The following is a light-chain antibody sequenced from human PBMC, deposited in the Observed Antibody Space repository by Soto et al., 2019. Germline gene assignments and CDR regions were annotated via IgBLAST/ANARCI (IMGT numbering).Light chain of an antibody. J-gene: IGLJ1*01. CDR3: SSYRSSSTLYV. Sequence: QSVLTQPASVSGSPGQSITISCTGTSSDVGGYNYVSWYQQHPGKAPKLMIYDVSNRLSGVSNRFSGSKSGNTASLTISGLQAEDEADYYCSSYRSSSTLYVFGTGTKDTDL. CDR1: SSDVGGYNY. V-gene: IGLV2-14*01. CDR2: DVS.